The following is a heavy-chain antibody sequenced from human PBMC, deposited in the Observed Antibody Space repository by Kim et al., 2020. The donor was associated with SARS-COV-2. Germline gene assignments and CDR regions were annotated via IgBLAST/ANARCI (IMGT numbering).Heavy chain of an antibody. Sequence: NPSLKSRVTISVDTSKNQFSLKLSSVTAADTAVYYCALRDGYNYGGFDYWGQGTLATVSS. J-gene: IGHJ4*02. V-gene: IGHV4-39*01. CDR3: ALRDGYNYGGFDY. D-gene: IGHD5-12*01.